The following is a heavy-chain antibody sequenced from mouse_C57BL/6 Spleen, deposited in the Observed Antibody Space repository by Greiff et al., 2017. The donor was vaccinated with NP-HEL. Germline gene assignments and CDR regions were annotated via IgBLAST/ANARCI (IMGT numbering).Heavy chain of an antibody. Sequence: VQLQQSGPELVKPGASVKISCKASGYAFSSSWMNWVKQRPGKGLEWIGRIYPGDGDTNYNGKFKGKATLTADKSSSTAYMQLSSLTSEDSAVYFCASNGDYYGSSWFAYWGQGTLVTVSA. CDR2: IYPGDGDT. CDR3: ASNGDYYGSSWFAY. J-gene: IGHJ3*01. V-gene: IGHV1-82*01. CDR1: GYAFSSSW. D-gene: IGHD1-1*01.